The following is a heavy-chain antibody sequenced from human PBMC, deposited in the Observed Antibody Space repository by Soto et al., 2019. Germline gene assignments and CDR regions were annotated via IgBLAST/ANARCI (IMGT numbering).Heavy chain of an antibody. J-gene: IGHJ6*02. Sequence: GASVKVSCKASGYTFTNYAMHWVRQAPGQRLEWMGWINAGNGNTKYSQKFQGRVTITRDTSASTAYMELSSLRSEDTAVYYCARGSSELRYFDWLGNYGMDVWGQGTTVTVS. CDR3: ARGSSELRYFDWLGNYGMDV. D-gene: IGHD3-9*01. CDR1: GYTFTNYA. CDR2: INAGNGNT. V-gene: IGHV1-3*01.